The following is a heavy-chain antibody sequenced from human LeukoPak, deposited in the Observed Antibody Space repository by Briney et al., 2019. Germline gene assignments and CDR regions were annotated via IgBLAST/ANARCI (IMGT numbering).Heavy chain of an antibody. Sequence: PGGSLRLSCAASGFTFSSYAMHWVRQAPGKGLEWVAVISYDGNNKYYADSVKGRFTISRDNSKNTLYLQMNSLRAEDTAVYYCAREPCSSTSCYISEDDYWGQGTLVTVSS. D-gene: IGHD2-2*02. CDR3: AREPCSSTSCYISEDDY. CDR2: ISYDGNNK. V-gene: IGHV3-30-3*01. CDR1: GFTFSSYA. J-gene: IGHJ4*02.